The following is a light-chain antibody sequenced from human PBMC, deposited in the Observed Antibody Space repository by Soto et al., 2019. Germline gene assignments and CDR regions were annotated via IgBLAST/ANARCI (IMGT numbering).Light chain of an antibody. CDR1: QDISTF. V-gene: IGKV1-9*01. CDR3: QQLHSFPTT. CDR2: TAS. Sequence: DIQLTQSPSFLSASVGDRLTITCRASQDISTFLTWYQQNPGKAPKLLIYTASTLQSGVPSRFSGSGSGTEFTLTISSLQPEDFATYYCQQLHSFPTTFGQGTKVEIK. J-gene: IGKJ1*01.